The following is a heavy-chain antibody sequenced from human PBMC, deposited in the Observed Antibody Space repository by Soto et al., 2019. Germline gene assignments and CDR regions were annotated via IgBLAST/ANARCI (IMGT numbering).Heavy chain of an antibody. CDR3: AKDLAGICAFEM. Sequence: EVQLLESGGGLVQPGGSLRLSCAASGFTFSDYAMSWVRQSPGKGLQWVSAMSGRGGNTYYLDSVKGRFLISRDNSKNTLSLQMTSLRAEDTSVYYCAKDLAGICAFEMWGHGTMVTVSS. J-gene: IGHJ3*02. CDR2: MSGRGGNT. CDR1: GFTFSDYA. D-gene: IGHD3-10*01. V-gene: IGHV3-23*01.